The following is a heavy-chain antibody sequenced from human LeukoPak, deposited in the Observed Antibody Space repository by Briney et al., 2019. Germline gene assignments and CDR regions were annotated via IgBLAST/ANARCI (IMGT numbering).Heavy chain of an antibody. CDR2: ISGSGGST. J-gene: IGHJ3*02. D-gene: IGHD1-26*01. Sequence: PGGSLRLSCAASGFTFSSYAMSWVRQAPGKGLEWVSAISGSGGSTYYADSVKGRFTISRDNAKNSLYLQMNSLRAEDTAVYYCAISKAGIVGANDAFDIWGQGTMVTVSS. CDR3: AISKAGIVGANDAFDI. CDR1: GFTFSSYA. V-gene: IGHV3-23*01.